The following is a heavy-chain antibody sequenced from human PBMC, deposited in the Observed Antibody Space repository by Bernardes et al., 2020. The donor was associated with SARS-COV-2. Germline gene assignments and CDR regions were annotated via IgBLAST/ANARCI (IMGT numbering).Heavy chain of an antibody. CDR1: GFTFSSYS. J-gene: IGHJ5*02. D-gene: IGHD6-13*01. CDR2: ISSSSSYI. V-gene: IGHV3-21*01. CDR3: ARDRIAASLNWFDP. Sequence: GGSLRLSCAASGFTFSSYSMNWVRQAPGKGLAWVSSISSSSSYIYYADSLKGRFTISRDNAKNSLYLQMNSLRAEDTAVYYCARDRIAASLNWFDPWGQGTLVTGS.